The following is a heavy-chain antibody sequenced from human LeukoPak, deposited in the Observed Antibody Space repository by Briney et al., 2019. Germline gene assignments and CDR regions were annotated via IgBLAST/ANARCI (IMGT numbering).Heavy chain of an antibody. CDR2: ISGRGEHT. V-gene: IGHV3-23*01. D-gene: IGHD7-27*01. J-gene: IGHJ2*01. Sequence: GGSPRLSCAAAGFTFSIYAMNWVRQAPGKGLEWVSVISGRGEHTYYADSVKGRFTISRDNSNNTLYLQMNSLRAEDAAVYYCARDLSGDWYFDLWGRGTLVTVSS. CDR1: GFTFSIYA. CDR3: ARDLSGDWYFDL.